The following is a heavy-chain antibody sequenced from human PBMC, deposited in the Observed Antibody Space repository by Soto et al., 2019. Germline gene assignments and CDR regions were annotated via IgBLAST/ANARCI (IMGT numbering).Heavy chain of an antibody. V-gene: IGHV4-30-4*08. CDR2: IYYSGST. J-gene: IGHJ5*02. Sequence: SETQSLTCTVSGGNISSGGYYWSRIRQTPGKGLEGIGYIYYSGSTYYNPSLKSRVTLSVDTSKNQFSLTLSSVTAAGTAVYYCARERPDGARPDPRGQGTPVTVSS. CDR3: ARERPDGARPDP. CDR1: GGNISSGGYY.